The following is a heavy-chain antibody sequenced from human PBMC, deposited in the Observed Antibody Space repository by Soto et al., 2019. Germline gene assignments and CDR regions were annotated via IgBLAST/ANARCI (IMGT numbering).Heavy chain of an antibody. J-gene: IGHJ3*01. CDR2: ILPVYDTT. CDR3: ARMMGMLLGSFDV. V-gene: IGHV1-69*06. Sequence: QENLVQTGAEVKTPGSSVKVSCKISGGSVKNNAFSWVRQAPGQGLEWMGQILPVYDTTKYARKFEGRVTITADKATTTIHMELETVRSDDTAVYYCARMMGMLLGSFDVWGQGTTVSVSS. CDR1: GGSVKNNA. D-gene: IGHD7-27*01.